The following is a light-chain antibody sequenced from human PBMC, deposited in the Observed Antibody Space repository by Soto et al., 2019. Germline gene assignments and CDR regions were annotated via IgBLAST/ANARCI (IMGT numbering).Light chain of an antibody. CDR1: SSDVGGYNY. V-gene: IGLV2-8*01. CDR2: EVT. CDR3: SSYAASNNFYFV. Sequence: QSVLTQSPSASGSPGQSVTISCPGTSSDVGGYNYVSWYQQYPGRAPKLMIYEVTKRPSGVPDRFSGSKSGNTASLTVSGLQAEDEADYYCSSYAASNNFYFVFGGGTKVTVL. J-gene: IGLJ3*02.